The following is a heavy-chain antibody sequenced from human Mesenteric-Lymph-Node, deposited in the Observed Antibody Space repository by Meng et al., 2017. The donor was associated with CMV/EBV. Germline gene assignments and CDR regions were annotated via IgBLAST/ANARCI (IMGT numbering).Heavy chain of an antibody. V-gene: IGHV1-69*02. CDR3: ARTNNWGFDY. J-gene: IGHJ4*02. D-gene: IGHD3-16*01. CDR2: IIPILGIA. Sequence: QVQLVQSGAEVKKPGSPVKVSCKASEGTFSSYTISWVRQAPGQGLEWMGRIIPILGIANYAQKFQGRVTITADKSTSTAYMELSSLRSDDTAVYYCARTNNWGFDYWGQGTLVTVSS. CDR1: EGTFSSYT.